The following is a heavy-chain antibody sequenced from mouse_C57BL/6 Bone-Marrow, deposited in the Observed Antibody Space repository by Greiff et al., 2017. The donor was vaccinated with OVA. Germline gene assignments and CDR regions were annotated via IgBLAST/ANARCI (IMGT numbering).Heavy chain of an antibody. Sequence: QVQLKQSGAELAKPGASVKLSCKASGYTFTSYWMHWVKQRPGQGLEWIGYIHPSSGYTKYNQKFKDKATLTADKSSSTAYMQLSSLTYEDSAVYYGAAEGIRDYGSSGFAYWGQGTLVTVSA. V-gene: IGHV1-7*01. CDR2: IHPSSGYT. CDR1: GYTFTSYW. D-gene: IGHD1-1*01. CDR3: AAEGIRDYGSSGFAY. J-gene: IGHJ3*01.